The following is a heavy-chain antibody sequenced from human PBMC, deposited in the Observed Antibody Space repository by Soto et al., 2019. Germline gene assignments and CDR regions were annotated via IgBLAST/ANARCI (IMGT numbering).Heavy chain of an antibody. CDR3: ARDVPRYFGYYGMDV. V-gene: IGHV3-48*03. CDR1: GFTFSSYE. J-gene: IGHJ6*02. Sequence: QPGGSLRLSCAASGFTFSSYEMNWVRQAPGKGLEWVSYISSSGSTIYYADSVKGRFAISRDNAKNSLYLQMNSLRAEDTAVYYCARDVPRYFGYYGMDVWGQGTTVTVSS. D-gene: IGHD3-9*01. CDR2: ISSSGSTI.